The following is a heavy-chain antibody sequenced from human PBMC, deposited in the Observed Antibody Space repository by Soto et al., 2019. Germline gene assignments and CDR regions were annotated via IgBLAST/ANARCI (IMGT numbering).Heavy chain of an antibody. CDR2: ISAYNGNT. V-gene: IGHV1-18*01. Sequence: ASVKVSCKASGYTFTSYGISWVRQAPGQGLEWMGWISAYNGNTNYAQKLQGRVTTTTDTSTSTAYMELRSLRSDDTAVYYCARDDGTIFGVVTCDYYGIDVWGPRTMVTVSS. J-gene: IGHJ6*02. CDR3: ARDDGTIFGVVTCDYYGIDV. D-gene: IGHD3-3*01. CDR1: GYTFTSYG.